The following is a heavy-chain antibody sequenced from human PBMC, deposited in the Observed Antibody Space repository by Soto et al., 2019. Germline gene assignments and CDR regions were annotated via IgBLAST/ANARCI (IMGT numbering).Heavy chain of an antibody. Sequence: SQTLSLTCAISGDSVSSNSAAWNWIRQSPSRGLEWLGRTYYRSKWYNDYAVSVKSRITINPDTSKNQFSLQLNSVTPEDTAVYYCARAFIAVAGTLAYYYGMDVWGQGTTVTVSS. CDR1: GDSVSSNSAA. J-gene: IGHJ6*02. CDR2: TYYRSKWYN. CDR3: ARAFIAVAGTLAYYYGMDV. D-gene: IGHD6-19*01. V-gene: IGHV6-1*01.